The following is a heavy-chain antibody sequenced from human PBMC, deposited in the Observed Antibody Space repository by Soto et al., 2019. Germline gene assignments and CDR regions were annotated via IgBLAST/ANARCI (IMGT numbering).Heavy chain of an antibody. J-gene: IGHJ5*02. Sequence: ASVKVSCKASGYTFTSYAMHWVRQAPGQRLEWMGWINAGNGNTKYSQKFQGRVTITRDTSASTAYMELSSLRSEDTAVYYCARARLYSSSWWHSPNWFDPWGQGTLVTVSS. CDR2: INAGNGNT. CDR3: ARARLYSSSWWHSPNWFDP. D-gene: IGHD6-13*01. V-gene: IGHV1-3*01. CDR1: GYTFTSYA.